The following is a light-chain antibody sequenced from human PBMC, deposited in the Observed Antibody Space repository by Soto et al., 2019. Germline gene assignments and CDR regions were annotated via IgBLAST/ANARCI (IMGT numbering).Light chain of an antibody. CDR3: QQRGNWPPT. Sequence: IVLTQSPATLSLSPGERATLSCRASQSISSYLAWYQQKPGQAPRLLIYDASNRATGIPPRFSGGGTGTDFTLTISSLEPEDFAVYYCQQRGNWPPTFGGGTKVEIK. V-gene: IGKV3-11*01. CDR2: DAS. J-gene: IGKJ4*01. CDR1: QSISSY.